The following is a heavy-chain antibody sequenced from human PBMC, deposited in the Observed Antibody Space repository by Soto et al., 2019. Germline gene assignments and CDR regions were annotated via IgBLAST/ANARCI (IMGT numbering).Heavy chain of an antibody. V-gene: IGHV3-53*02. Sequence: EVQVVETGGGLIQPGGSLRLSCAVSGFSVSSNYMNWVRQAPGKGLEWVSVMYTGGSTYYADSVKGRFTVSRDNSKNTLFLQMNSLRAEDTAMYYCARQFGGPFDYWGQGTLVTVSS. CDR3: ARQFGGPFDY. CDR2: MYTGGST. D-gene: IGHD3-3*01. J-gene: IGHJ4*02. CDR1: GFSVSSNY.